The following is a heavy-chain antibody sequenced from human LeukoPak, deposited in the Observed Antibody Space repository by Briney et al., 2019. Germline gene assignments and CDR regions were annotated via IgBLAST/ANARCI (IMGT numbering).Heavy chain of an antibody. CDR3: ASEYYDFWSGYGGEGFDI. Sequence: PGGSLRLSCAASGFTFSRYWMHWVRQAPGKGLVWVSRINTDGSVRSYADSVKGRFTISRDNAKNTLYLQMNSLRAEDTAVYYCASEYYDFWSGYGGEGFDIWGQGTMVTVSS. CDR2: INTDGSVR. CDR1: GFTFSRYW. J-gene: IGHJ3*02. D-gene: IGHD3-3*01. V-gene: IGHV3-74*01.